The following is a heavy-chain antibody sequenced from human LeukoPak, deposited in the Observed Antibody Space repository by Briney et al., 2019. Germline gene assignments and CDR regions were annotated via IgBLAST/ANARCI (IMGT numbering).Heavy chain of an antibody. V-gene: IGHV4-4*02. D-gene: IGHD3-10*01. J-gene: IGHJ4*02. CDR2: IYHSGST. CDR3: ARRYYGSGTNYFDY. CDR1: GGSISISNW. Sequence: SGTLSLTCAVSGGSISISNWWSWVRQPPGKGLEWIGEIYHSGSTNYNPSLKSRVTISIDKSKNQFSLKLTSVTAADTAMYYCARRYYGSGTNYFDYWGQGTLVTVSS.